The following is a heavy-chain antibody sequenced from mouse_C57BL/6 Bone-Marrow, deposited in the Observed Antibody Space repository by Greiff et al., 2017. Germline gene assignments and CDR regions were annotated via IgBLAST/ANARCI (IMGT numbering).Heavy chain of an antibody. Sequence: VQLQQPGAELVKPGASVKMSCKASGYTFTSYWITWVKQRPGQGLEWIGDIYPGSGSTNYNEKFKSKATVTVDTSSSTAYMQLSSLTSEDSAVYYCAGKFLLLREWYFDVWGTGTTVTVSS. D-gene: IGHD1-1*01. CDR3: AGKFLLLREWYFDV. CDR2: IYPGSGST. V-gene: IGHV1-55*01. J-gene: IGHJ1*03. CDR1: GYTFTSYW.